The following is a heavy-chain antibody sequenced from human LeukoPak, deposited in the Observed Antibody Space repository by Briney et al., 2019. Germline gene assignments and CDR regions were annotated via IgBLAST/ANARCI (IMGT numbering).Heavy chain of an antibody. D-gene: IGHD2/OR15-2a*01. CDR1: GFSFSDHY. Sequence: PPAGSLSLSCAAYGFSFSDHYMDWDRQAPGKGLVWVARIRNKVTRYTTEYAASVRGRVAISRDDSENSLYLQMNSLRTEDTAVYYCGDSTGFDIWGQGTMVTVSS. V-gene: IGHV3-72*01. CDR3: GDSTGFDI. J-gene: IGHJ3*02. CDR2: IRNKVTRYTT.